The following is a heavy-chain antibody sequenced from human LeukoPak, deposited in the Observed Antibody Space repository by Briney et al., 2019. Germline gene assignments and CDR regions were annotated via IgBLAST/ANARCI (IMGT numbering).Heavy chain of an antibody. Sequence: GGSLRLSCAASGFTFDDYGMSWVRQVPGKGLEWVSGINWNGGSTGYADSVKGRLTISRDNAKNSVYLQMNSLRAEDTALYYCARDRIDSSGFDYWGQGTLVTVSS. CDR3: ARDRIDSSGFDY. V-gene: IGHV3-20*04. CDR2: INWNGGST. CDR1: GFTFDDYG. J-gene: IGHJ4*02. D-gene: IGHD3-22*01.